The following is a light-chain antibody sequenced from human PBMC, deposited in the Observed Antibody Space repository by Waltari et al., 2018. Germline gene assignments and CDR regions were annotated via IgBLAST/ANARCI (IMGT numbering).Light chain of an antibody. Sequence: QSVLTQPPSVSGAPGQRVTISCTGSSSNIGADYYVHWYQKLPGTAPKLLIQGNKNRPSGVPDRFSGSKSGASASMAIAGLRAEDEGEYYCQSYDTILSVSVVGGGTKVTVL. CDR1: SSNIGADYY. CDR2: GNK. J-gene: IGLJ2*01. V-gene: IGLV1-40*01. CDR3: QSYDTILSVSV.